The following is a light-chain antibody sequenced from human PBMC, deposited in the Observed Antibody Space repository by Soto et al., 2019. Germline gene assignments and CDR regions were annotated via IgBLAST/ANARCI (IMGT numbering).Light chain of an antibody. CDR3: CSYAGITTYYV. V-gene: IGLV2-23*01. Sequence: QSALTQPASVSGSPGQSITISCTGTSSDVGSYNLVSWYQQHPGEAPKLMIYVGTKRPSGVSNRFSGSKSGNTAALTISGLQAEDEADYYCCSYAGITTYYVFGTGTKVTVL. CDR1: SSDVGSYNL. CDR2: VGT. J-gene: IGLJ1*01.